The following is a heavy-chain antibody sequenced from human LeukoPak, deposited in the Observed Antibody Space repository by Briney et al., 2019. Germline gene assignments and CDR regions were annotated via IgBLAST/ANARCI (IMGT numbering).Heavy chain of an antibody. D-gene: IGHD2-21*01. CDR1: AGSISSYY. Sequence: PSETLSLTCTVSAGSISSYYWSWIRQPPGKGLEWIGYIYYSGSTNYNPSLKSRVTISVDTSKNQFSLKLSSVTAADTAVYYCASGDYYYYYMDVWGKGTTVTVSS. J-gene: IGHJ6*03. CDR2: IYYSGST. CDR3: ASGDYYYYYMDV. V-gene: IGHV4-59*01.